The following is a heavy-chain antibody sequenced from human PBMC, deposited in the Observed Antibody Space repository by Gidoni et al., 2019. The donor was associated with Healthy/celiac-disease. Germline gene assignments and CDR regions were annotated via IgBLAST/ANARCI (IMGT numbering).Heavy chain of an antibody. D-gene: IGHD3-22*01. J-gene: IGHJ4*02. CDR3: ARDSYDYYDSSGYPDY. CDR2: IWYDGSNK. CDR1: GFTFSSYG. Sequence: QVQLVESGGGVVQPGWSLRLSCAASGFTFSSYGMHWVRQAPGKGLEWVAVIWYDGSNKYYADSVKGRFTISRDNSKNTLYLQMNSLRAEDTAVYYCARDSYDYYDSSGYPDYWGQGTLVTVSS. V-gene: IGHV3-33*01.